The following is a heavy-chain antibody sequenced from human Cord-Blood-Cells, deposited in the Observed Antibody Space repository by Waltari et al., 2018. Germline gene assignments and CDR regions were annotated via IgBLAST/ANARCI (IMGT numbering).Heavy chain of an antibody. J-gene: IGHJ6*03. Sequence: EVQLVQSGAEVKKPGATVKISCKVSGYTFTDYYMHWVQQAPGKGLEWMGLVDPEDGETIYAEKFQGRFTRTADTYTVPATMELSSRRSEDTSVYYCATEGPSTMVRGVRVYYMDVWGKGTTVTVSS. CDR2: VDPEDGET. CDR1: GYTFTDYY. CDR3: ATEGPSTMVRGVRVYYMDV. V-gene: IGHV1-69-2*01. D-gene: IGHD3-10*01.